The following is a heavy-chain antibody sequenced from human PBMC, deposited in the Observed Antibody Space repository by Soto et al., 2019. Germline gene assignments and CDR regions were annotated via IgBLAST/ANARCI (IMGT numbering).Heavy chain of an antibody. CDR3: ARGLDVVVVPAASAKYNWFDP. V-gene: IGHV4-34*01. CDR2: INHSGST. D-gene: IGHD2-2*01. CDR1: GGSFSGYY. Sequence: QVQLQQWGAGLLKPSETLSLTCAVYGGSFSGYYWSWIRQPPGKGLEWIGEINHSGSTNYNPSLKSRVTISVDTSKSQFSLKLSSVTAADTAVYYCARGLDVVVVPAASAKYNWFDPWGQGTLVTVSS. J-gene: IGHJ5*02.